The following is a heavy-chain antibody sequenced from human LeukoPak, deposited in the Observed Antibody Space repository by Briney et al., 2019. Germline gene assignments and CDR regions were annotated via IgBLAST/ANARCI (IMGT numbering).Heavy chain of an antibody. CDR1: GGPISSGSYY. CDR3: ARDMYYYGSGSYRFDY. J-gene: IGHJ4*02. Sequence: PSETLSLTCTVSGGPISSGSYYWSWIRQPAGKGLEWIGRIYTSGSTNYNPSLKSRVTISVDTSKNQFSLKLSSVTAADTAVYYCARDMYYYGSGSYRFDYWGQGTLVTVSS. V-gene: IGHV4-61*02. CDR2: IYTSGST. D-gene: IGHD3-10*01.